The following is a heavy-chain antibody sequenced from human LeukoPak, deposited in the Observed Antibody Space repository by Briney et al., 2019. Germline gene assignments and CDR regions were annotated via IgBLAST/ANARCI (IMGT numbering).Heavy chain of an antibody. Sequence: SETLSLTCAVYGGSFSGYYWSWIRQPPGKGLEWIGEINHSGSTNYNPSLKSRVTMSVDTSKNQFSLKLSSVTAADTAVYYCASRLRDGYNFDYWGQGTLVTVSS. CDR2: INHSGST. D-gene: IGHD5-24*01. J-gene: IGHJ4*02. CDR3: ASRLRDGYNFDY. V-gene: IGHV4-34*01. CDR1: GGSFSGYY.